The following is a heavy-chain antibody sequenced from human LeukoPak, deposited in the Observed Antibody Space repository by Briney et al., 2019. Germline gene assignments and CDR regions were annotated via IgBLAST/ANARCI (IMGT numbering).Heavy chain of an antibody. CDR3: ARHRYCFDY. V-gene: IGHV3-21*01. CDR2: ITTSSTYM. J-gene: IGHJ4*02. CDR1: GFAFNSYS. Sequence: GGSLRLSCAASGFAFNSYSMNWVRQAPGKGLEWVASITTSSTYMHYADSVKGRFTISRDNAKNSLYLQMSSLRADDTAVYFCARHRYCFDYWGQGTLVTVSS.